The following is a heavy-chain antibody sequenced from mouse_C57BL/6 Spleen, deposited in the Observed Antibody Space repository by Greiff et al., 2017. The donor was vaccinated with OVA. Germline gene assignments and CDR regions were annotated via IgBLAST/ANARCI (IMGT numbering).Heavy chain of an antibody. V-gene: IGHV3-1*01. CDR1: GYSITSGYD. CDR3: AREGDYYGSSYGFAY. Sequence: DVKLQESGPGMVKPSQSLSLTCTVTGYSITSGYDWHWIRHFPGNKLEWMGYISYSGSTNYNPSLKSRISITHDTSKNHFFLKLNSVTTEDTATYYCAREGDYYGSSYGFAYWGQGTLVTVSA. D-gene: IGHD1-1*01. J-gene: IGHJ3*01. CDR2: ISYSGST.